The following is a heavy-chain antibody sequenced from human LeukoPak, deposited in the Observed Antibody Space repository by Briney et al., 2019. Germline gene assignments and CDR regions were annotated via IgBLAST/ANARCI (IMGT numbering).Heavy chain of an antibody. CDR1: GYTFANSG. CDR3: VRDPTAAAATDDWFDP. Sequence: ASVKVSCKASGYTFANSGISWVRQAPGQGLEWMGWSSAYNGNTNSAQKFQGRVSMTTDTSTSTAYMELRSPRSDDTAVYYCVRDPTAAAATDDWFDPWGQGTLVTVSS. CDR2: SSAYNGNT. V-gene: IGHV1-18*01. J-gene: IGHJ5*02. D-gene: IGHD6-13*01.